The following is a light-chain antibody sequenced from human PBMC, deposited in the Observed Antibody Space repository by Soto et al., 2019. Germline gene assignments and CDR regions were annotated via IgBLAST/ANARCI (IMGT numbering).Light chain of an antibody. J-gene: IGKJ2*01. CDR1: QTVISNY. Sequence: IVLTQSPGILSLSPGERATLSCMASQTVISNYLAWYLQKPGQAPRLLIYGASTRATGISDRFSGSGSGTDFTLTITRLEPEDFAMYYCQHYGSSPRTFGQGTKLEIK. CDR2: GAS. CDR3: QHYGSSPRT. V-gene: IGKV3-20*01.